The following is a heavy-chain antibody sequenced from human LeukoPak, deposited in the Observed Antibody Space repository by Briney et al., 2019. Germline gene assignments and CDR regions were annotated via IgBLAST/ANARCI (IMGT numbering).Heavy chain of an antibody. CDR3: ARDRTMYSSPRHDAFDI. D-gene: IGHD6-13*01. CDR2: IIHIFGTA. V-gene: IGHV1-69*05. Sequence: SVTVSCQASGGTFSRYAISWVRPAAARGLAWMGGIIHIFGTANYAQKFQGRVTITTDESTSTAYMELISLRSEDTAVYYCARDRTMYSSPRHDAFDIWGQGTMVTVSS. CDR1: GGTFSRYA. J-gene: IGHJ3*02.